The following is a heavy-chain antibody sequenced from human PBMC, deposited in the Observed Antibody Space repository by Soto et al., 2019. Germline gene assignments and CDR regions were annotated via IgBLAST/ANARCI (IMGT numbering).Heavy chain of an antibody. D-gene: IGHD3-10*01. CDR3: ARDQGGSGSYYLDYFDY. Sequence: GASVKVSCKASGYTFTSYGISWVRQAPGQGLEWMGWISAYNGNTNYAQKLQGRVTMTTDTSTSTAYMELRSLRSDDTAVYYCARDQGGSGSYYLDYFDYWGQGTLVTVSS. J-gene: IGHJ4*02. CDR2: ISAYNGNT. CDR1: GYTFTSYG. V-gene: IGHV1-18*01.